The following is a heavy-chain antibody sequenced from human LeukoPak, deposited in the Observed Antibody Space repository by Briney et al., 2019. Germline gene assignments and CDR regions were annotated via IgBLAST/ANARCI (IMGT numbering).Heavy chain of an antibody. CDR2: ISNDGSNK. J-gene: IGHJ4*02. CDR3: ATDSNDYGDY. CDR1: GFTFSTYG. D-gene: IGHD2-21*02. Sequence: PGGSLRLSCAASGFTFSTYGMHWVRQAPGKGLEWVALISNDGSNKFYADSVKGRFTISRDNSHSTLYLQMNSLRTKDTAVYYCATDSNDYGDYWGQGTLVTVSS. V-gene: IGHV3-30*03.